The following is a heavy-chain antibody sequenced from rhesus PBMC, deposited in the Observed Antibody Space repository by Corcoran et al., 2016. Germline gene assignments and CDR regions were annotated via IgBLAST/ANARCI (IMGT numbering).Heavy chain of an antibody. Sequence: QVQLQESGPGLVKPSETLSLTCAVSGYSISSGYYWSWIRQPPGKGLEWIGYITYRGSTSYTPSLKSRVTISRDTSKNQFSLKLSSVTAADTAVYYCAREWCTGSGCYADGLDSWGQGVVVTVSS. CDR2: ITYRGST. D-gene: IGHD2-21*01. CDR3: AREWCTGSGCYADGLDS. V-gene: IGHV4-122*02. CDR1: GYSISSGYY. J-gene: IGHJ6*01.